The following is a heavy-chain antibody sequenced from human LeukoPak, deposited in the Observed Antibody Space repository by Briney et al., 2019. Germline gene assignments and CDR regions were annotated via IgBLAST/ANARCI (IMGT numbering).Heavy chain of an antibody. J-gene: IGHJ4*02. CDR2: INHSGST. Sequence: SETLSLTCAVYGGSFSGYYWSWIRQPPGKGLEWIGEINHSGSTNYNPSLKSRVTISVDTSKTQFSLKLSSVTAADTAVYYCARGRMYYYDSSGYYYLDYWGQGTLVTVSS. D-gene: IGHD3-22*01. CDR1: GGSFSGYY. V-gene: IGHV4-34*01. CDR3: ARGRMYYYDSSGYYYLDY.